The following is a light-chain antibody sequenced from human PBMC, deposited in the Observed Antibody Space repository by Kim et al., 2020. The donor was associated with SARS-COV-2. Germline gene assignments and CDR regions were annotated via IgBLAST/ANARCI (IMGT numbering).Light chain of an antibody. CDR3: QQYGSSPLFT. V-gene: IGKV3-20*01. Sequence: EIVLTQSPGTLSLSPGERATLSCRASQSVSSSYLAWYQQKPGQAPRLLIYGASSRATGIPDRFSGSGSGTDFTLTISRVEPGDFAVYYCQQYGSSPLFTFGPGTKVDIK. CDR2: GAS. CDR1: QSVSSSY. J-gene: IGKJ3*01.